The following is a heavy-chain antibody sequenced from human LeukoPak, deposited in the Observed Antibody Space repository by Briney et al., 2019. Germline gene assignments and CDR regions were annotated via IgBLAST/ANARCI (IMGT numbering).Heavy chain of an antibody. V-gene: IGHV3-33*06. CDR1: GFTFSSYG. D-gene: IGHD4-17*01. Sequence: GGSLRLSCAASGFTFSSYGMHWVRQTPGKGLEWVTIIWSDGTNKYYADSVKGRFTISRDNSKNTLYLQMNSLRAEDTAVYYCAKARLRNDAFDIWGQGTRVTVSS. J-gene: IGHJ3*02. CDR3: AKARLRNDAFDI. CDR2: IWSDGTNK.